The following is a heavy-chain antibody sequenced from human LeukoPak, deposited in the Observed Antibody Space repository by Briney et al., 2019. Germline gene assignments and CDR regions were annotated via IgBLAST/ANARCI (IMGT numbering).Heavy chain of an antibody. CDR1: GGSFSGYY. D-gene: IGHD2-21*02. CDR3: ARDWHIVVVTASDY. V-gene: IGHV3-11*01. CDR2: ISSSGSTI. J-gene: IGHJ4*02. Sequence: NPSETLSLTCAVYGGSFSGYYWSWIRQPPGKGLEWVSYISSSGSTIYYADSVKGRFTISRDNAKNSLYLQMNSLRAEDTAVYYCARDWHIVVVTASDYWGQGTLVTVSS.